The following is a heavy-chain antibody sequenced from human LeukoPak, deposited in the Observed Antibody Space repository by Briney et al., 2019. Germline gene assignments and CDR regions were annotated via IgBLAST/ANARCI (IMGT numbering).Heavy chain of an antibody. V-gene: IGHV4-59*01. CDR2: IYYSGTT. CDR1: GGSINSFY. CDR3: ARDREHQDY. J-gene: IGHJ4*02. Sequence: SETLSLTCTVSGGSINSFYWSWIRQPPGKGLEWIGYIYYSGTTNYNPSLKSRVTISVDTSKNQFSLKLSSVTAADTAVYYCARDREHQDYWGQGTLVTVSS. D-gene: IGHD1-26*01.